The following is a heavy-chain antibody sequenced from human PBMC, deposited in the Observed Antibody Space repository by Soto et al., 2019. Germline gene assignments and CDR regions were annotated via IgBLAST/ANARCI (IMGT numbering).Heavy chain of an antibody. CDR2: MNPNSGNT. CDR1: GYTFTSYD. D-gene: IGHD6-19*01. V-gene: IGHV1-8*01. Sequence: QVQLVQSGAEVKKPGASVKVSCKASGYTFTSYDINWVRQATGQGLEWMGWMNPNSGNTGYAQKFQGRATMTRHTSISTPYMELSSLRSEDTAVYYCARPRITAVAGWFDPWGQGTLVTVSS. J-gene: IGHJ5*02. CDR3: ARPRITAVAGWFDP.